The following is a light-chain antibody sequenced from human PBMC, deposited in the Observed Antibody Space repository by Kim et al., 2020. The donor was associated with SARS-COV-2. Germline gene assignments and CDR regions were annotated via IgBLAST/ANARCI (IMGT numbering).Light chain of an antibody. Sequence: QAFPTSSPGTANHISEFDFVSLYHQLPGQAPKLIIFDVTSRPSGVSDRFSGSESGTPASLTISGLRPEDKADYYCSSFTFANPYVFGTGTKVTVL. CDR1: ANHISEFDF. J-gene: IGLJ1*01. V-gene: IGLV2-14*03. CDR3: SSFTFANPYV. CDR2: DVT.